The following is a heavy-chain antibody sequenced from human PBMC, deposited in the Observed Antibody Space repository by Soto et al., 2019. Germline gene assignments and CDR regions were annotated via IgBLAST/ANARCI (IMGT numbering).Heavy chain of an antibody. CDR1: GYTFTANY. V-gene: IGHV1-2*02. CDR3: AREGSGWKYFDY. Sequence: QVQLVQSGAEVKKPGASVEVSCKGSGYTFTANYIQWVRQAPGQGLEWMGWINPNSGGTTYAQKFQGRVTLTRDTSITTAYMELSRLTSDDTAVYFCAREGSGWKYFDYWGQGSLVTVPS. J-gene: IGHJ4*02. D-gene: IGHD6-19*01. CDR2: INPNSGGT.